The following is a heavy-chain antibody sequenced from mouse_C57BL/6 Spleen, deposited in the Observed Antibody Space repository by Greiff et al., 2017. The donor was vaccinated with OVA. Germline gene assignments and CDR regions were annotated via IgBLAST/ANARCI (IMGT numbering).Heavy chain of an antibody. J-gene: IGHJ4*01. CDR3: ARRGYYGSRDYAMDY. D-gene: IGHD1-1*01. V-gene: IGHV5-17*01. CDR2: ISSGSSTI. Sequence: EVQLVESGGGLVKPGGSLKLSCAASGFTFSDYGMHWVRQAPEKGLEWVAYISSGSSTIYYADTVKGRFTISRDNAKNTLFLQMTSLRSEDTAMYDCARRGYYGSRDYAMDYWGQGTSVTVSS. CDR1: GFTFSDYG.